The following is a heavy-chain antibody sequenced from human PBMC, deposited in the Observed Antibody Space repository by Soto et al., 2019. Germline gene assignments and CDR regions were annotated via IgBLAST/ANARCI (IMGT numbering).Heavy chain of an antibody. CDR2: IDPSDSYT. V-gene: IGHV5-10-1*01. D-gene: IGHD6-6*01. J-gene: IGHJ6*02. CDR1: GYSFTSYW. Sequence: RGESLKISCKGSGYSFTSYWISWVRQMPGKGLEWMGRIDPSDSYTNYSPSFQGHVTISADKSISTAYLQWSSLKASDTAMYYCARLEYSSSDYYYYGMDVWGQGTTVTV. CDR3: ARLEYSSSDYYYYGMDV.